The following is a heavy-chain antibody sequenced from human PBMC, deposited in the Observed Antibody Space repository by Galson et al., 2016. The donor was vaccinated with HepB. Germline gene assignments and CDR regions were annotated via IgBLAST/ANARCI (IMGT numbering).Heavy chain of an antibody. J-gene: IGHJ4*02. CDR3: ARLSPGWGYGKIDY. V-gene: IGHV4-39*01. CDR1: GGSISSSSYY. D-gene: IGHD5-12*01. Sequence: SETLSLTCTVSGGSISSSSYYWGWIRQPPGKGLEWIGTIYYSGRTYYNPSLKSRVTISLDTSKKQFSLNLRSVTAADTAVYYCARLSPGWGYGKIDYWGQGSLVAVSS. CDR2: IYYSGRT.